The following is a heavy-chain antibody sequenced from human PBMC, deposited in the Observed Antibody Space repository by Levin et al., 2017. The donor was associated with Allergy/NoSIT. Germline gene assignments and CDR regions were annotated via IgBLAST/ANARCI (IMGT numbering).Heavy chain of an antibody. D-gene: IGHD3-3*01. J-gene: IGHJ6*02. CDR3: ARDGGVFGVVTPYYYYGMDG. V-gene: IGHV3-11*01. Sequence: GGSLRLSCAASGFTFSDYYMSWIRQAPGKGLEWVSYISSSGSTIYYADSVKGRFTISRDNAKNSLYLQMNSLRAEDTAVYYCARDGGVFGVVTPYYYYGMDGWGQGTTVTVSS. CDR2: ISSSGSTI. CDR1: GFTFSDYY.